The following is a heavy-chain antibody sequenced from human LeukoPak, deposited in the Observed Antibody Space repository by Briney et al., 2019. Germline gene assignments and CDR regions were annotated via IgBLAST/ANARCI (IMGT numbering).Heavy chain of an antibody. J-gene: IGHJ4*02. CDR1: GFTFSSYA. CDR2: ISISGGST. V-gene: IGHV3-23*01. D-gene: IGHD5-18*01. Sequence: PGGSLRLSCAASGFTFSSYAMSWVRQAPGKGLEWVSTISISGGSTYYADSVKARFTITRDNSKNKLYLQMNSLRAEDTAVYYCAKDPGGYSYGYFDYWGQGTLVTVSS. CDR3: AKDPGGYSYGYFDY.